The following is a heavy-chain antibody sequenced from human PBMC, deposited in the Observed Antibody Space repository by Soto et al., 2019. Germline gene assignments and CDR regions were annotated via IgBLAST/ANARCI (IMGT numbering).Heavy chain of an antibody. J-gene: IGHJ4*02. D-gene: IGHD1-1*01. CDR2: IYWDDDK. V-gene: IGHV2-5*02. Sequence: PKLGNPTQTLTLTCTFSGFSLSTSGVGVGWIRQPPGKALEWLALIYWDDDKRYSPSLKSRLTITKDTSKNQVVLTMTNMDPVDTATYYCAHILVPERYFDYWGQGTLVTVSS. CDR1: GFSLSTSGVG. CDR3: AHILVPERYFDY.